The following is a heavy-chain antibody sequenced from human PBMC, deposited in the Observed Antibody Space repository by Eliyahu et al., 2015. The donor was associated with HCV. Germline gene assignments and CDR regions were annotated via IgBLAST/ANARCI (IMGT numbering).Heavy chain of an antibody. CDR1: GFAVSNSY. Sequence: EVQLVESGGGLIQPGGSLRLSCXXXGFAVSNSYMGRGRQAPGKGLEWVSVIYSGGDTYNADSVKGRFTISRDNSKNTLYLQMNSLRAEDTALYYCARSTIGWHADWGQGTLVTVSS. CDR2: IYSGGDT. D-gene: IGHD6-19*01. J-gene: IGHJ4*02. CDR3: ARSTIGWHAD. V-gene: IGHV3-53*01.